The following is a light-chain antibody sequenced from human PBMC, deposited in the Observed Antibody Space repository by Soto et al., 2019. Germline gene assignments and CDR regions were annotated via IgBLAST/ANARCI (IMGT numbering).Light chain of an antibody. CDR1: QSVSSGY. Sequence: IVWTQSTGTLSLAPGERGTLSCRASQSVSSGYLAWYQQKPGQAPRLLIYGASTRATGIPARFSGSGSGTEFTLTISSLQSEDFAVYYCQQYSNWPPITFGQRTLLEVK. CDR3: QQYSNWPPIT. CDR2: GAS. J-gene: IGKJ5*01. V-gene: IGKV3-15*01.